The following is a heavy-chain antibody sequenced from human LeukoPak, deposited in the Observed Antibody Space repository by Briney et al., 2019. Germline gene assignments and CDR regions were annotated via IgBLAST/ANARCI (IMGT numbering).Heavy chain of an antibody. V-gene: IGHV1-69*04. D-gene: IGHD2/OR15-2a*01. CDR1: GGTFSSYT. CDR3: ARDPRTTRDWED. Sequence: SVKVSCKASGGTFSSYTISWVRQAPGQGLEWMGRIIPILGIANYAQKFQGRVTITADKSTSTAYKELSSLRSEDTAVYYCARDPRTTRDWEDWGQGTLVTVSS. J-gene: IGHJ4*02. CDR2: IIPILGIA.